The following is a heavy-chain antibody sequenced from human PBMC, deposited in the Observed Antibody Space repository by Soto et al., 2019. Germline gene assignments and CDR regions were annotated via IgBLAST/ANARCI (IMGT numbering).Heavy chain of an antibody. J-gene: IGHJ6*02. CDR3: VKDGSSGWPYYYGMDV. V-gene: IGHV3-30*18. CDR1: GFTFSSHG. D-gene: IGHD6-19*01. CDR2: ISYDGRNK. Sequence: PVGSLRLSCAASGFTFSSHGMHWVRQAPGKGLEWVAVISYDGRNKYYADSVKGRFTISRDNSKNTLYLQMSSLRPEDTAVYYCVKDGSSGWPYYYGMDVWGQGTTVTVSS.